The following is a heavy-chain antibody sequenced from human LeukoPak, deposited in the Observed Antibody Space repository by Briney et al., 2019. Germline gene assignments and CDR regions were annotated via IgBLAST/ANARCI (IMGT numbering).Heavy chain of an antibody. D-gene: IGHD1-26*01. CDR3: SLGGGIVGATPSFDI. CDR2: FFVGSGNT. Sequence: GTTEKVPCKASGFTFTSSAMQWVRQARGQRREGIGWFFVGSGNTNYAQELQERDTIPRDMYTSTAHMALNSQISDDTRVLYCSLGGGIVGATPSFDIGGRGTMVTVSS. V-gene: IGHV1-58*02. J-gene: IGHJ3*02. CDR1: GFTFTSSA.